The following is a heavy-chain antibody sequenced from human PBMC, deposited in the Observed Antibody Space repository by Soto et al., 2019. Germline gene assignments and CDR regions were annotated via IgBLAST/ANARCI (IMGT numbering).Heavy chain of an antibody. CDR2: INPGNGNT. D-gene: IGHD5-18*01. CDR1: GYTFTGYA. V-gene: IGHV1-3*01. J-gene: IGHJ4*02. Sequence: ASVKVSCKASGYTFTGYAMHWVRQAPGQRLEWMGWINPGNGNTKYSQKFQGRVTITRDTSATTVYLDLSSLRSEDTAVYYCARDGGYSNGYSLYFWGQGTLVTVSS. CDR3: ARDGGYSNGYSLYF.